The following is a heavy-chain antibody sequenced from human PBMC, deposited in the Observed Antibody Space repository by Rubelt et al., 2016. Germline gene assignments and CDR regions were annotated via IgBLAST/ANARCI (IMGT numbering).Heavy chain of an antibody. Sequence: EVQLVESGGGLVQPGGSLRLSCGASGFTFSTYSMTWVRQAPGKGLEWVSRIDSDGGSTTYADSVKGRFTISRDNYKNTLNLQMDNLGAEDTAVYYCVRDRDVALDFDYWGQGTLVAVSS. CDR2: IDSDGGST. D-gene: IGHD2-15*01. J-gene: IGHJ4*02. V-gene: IGHV3-74*01. CDR1: GFTFSTYS. CDR3: VRDRDVALDFDY.